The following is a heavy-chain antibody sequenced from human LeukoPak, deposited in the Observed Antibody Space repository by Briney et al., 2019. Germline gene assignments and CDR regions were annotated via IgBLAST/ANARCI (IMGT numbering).Heavy chain of an antibody. CDR1: GYSISSGFY. J-gene: IGHJ4*02. CDR3: ARARNWNDGVYFDY. D-gene: IGHD1-1*01. CDR2: IYHSGST. V-gene: IGHV4-38-2*01. Sequence: SETLSLTCAVSGYSISSGFYWGWLRQPPGRGLEWIGSIYHSGSTYYNPSLKSRVTISVDTSKNQFSLKLSSVTAADTAVYYCARARNWNDGVYFDYWGQGTLVTVSS.